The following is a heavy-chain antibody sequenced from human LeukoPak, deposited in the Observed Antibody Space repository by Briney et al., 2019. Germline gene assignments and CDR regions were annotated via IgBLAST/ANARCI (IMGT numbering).Heavy chain of an antibody. CDR2: INHSGST. V-gene: IGHV4-34*01. J-gene: IGHJ4*02. CDR3: ARGNGDLDY. CDR1: GRSFSGYY. D-gene: IGHD4-17*01. Sequence: SETLSLTCAVYGRSFSGYYWSWIRQPPGKGLEWIGEINHSGSTNYNPSLKSRVTISVDTSKNQFSLKLSSVTAADTAVYYCARGNGDLDYWGQGTLVTVSS.